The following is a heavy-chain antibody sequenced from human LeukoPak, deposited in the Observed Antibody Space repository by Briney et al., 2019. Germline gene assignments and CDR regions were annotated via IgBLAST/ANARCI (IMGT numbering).Heavy chain of an antibody. CDR2: INGDGSGI. CDR1: GFSFTTYW. CDR3: AREEAPIEGDDAFDF. J-gene: IGHJ3*01. Sequence: PGGSLRLSCAASGFSFTTYWMHWVRQAPGQGPVWVSRINGDGSGIAYADSVKGRFTIPRDNAMNTLFLQMYSLSVEDTAVYYCAREEAPIEGDDAFDFWGQGAMVIVSS. D-gene: IGHD3-16*01. V-gene: IGHV3-74*01.